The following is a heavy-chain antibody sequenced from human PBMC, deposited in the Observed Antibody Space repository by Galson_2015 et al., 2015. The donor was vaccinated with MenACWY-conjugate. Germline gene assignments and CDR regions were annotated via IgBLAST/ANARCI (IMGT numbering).Heavy chain of an antibody. CDR1: GFTFGDYG. Sequence: SLRLSCAASGFTFGDYGMNWVRQAPGKGLEWVGFIRSKAYGETTDYAASVRGRFTVSRDDSNSITYLQMNSLKTEDTAIYYCTRVCTTTRCITSNYFYYMDVWGRGTPVTVSS. J-gene: IGHJ6*03. CDR3: TRVCTTTRCITSNYFYYMDV. V-gene: IGHV3-49*04. D-gene: IGHD2-2*01. CDR2: IRSKAYGETT.